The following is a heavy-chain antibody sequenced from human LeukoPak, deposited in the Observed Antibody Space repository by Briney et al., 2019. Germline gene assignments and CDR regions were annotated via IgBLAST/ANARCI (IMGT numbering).Heavy chain of an antibody. CDR1: GYTFTSYG. CDR3: ARLPTYSSSYDY. Sequence: ASVKVSCKASGYTFTSYGISWVRQAPGQGPEWMGIINPSGGSTSYAQKFQGRVTMTRDMSTSTVYMELSSLRSEDTAVYYYARLPTYSSSYDYWGQGTLVTVSS. D-gene: IGHD6-13*01. CDR2: INPSGGST. J-gene: IGHJ4*02. V-gene: IGHV1-46*01.